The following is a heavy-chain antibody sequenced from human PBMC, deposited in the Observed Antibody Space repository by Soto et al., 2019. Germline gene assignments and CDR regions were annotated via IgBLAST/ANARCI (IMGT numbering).Heavy chain of an antibody. V-gene: IGHV3-48*02. CDR2: ISGSSDTI. Sequence: EVQLVESGGGLVQPGGSLRLSCAASGFTLSSYNMNWVRQAPGTGLEWVSYISGSSDTIYYADSVKGRFTISRDNAKNSLYLQMDSLRDEDTAVYYCARDHGGSTWFVGIYYYFGVDVWGQGTTVTVSS. CDR3: ARDHGGSTWFVGIYYYFGVDV. D-gene: IGHD6-13*01. CDR1: GFTLSSYN. J-gene: IGHJ6*02.